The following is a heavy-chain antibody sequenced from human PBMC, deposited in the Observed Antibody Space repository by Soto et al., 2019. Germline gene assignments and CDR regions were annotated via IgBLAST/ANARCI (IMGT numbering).Heavy chain of an antibody. Sequence: ASVKLSCKESGYTLGNYYRHWVRQAPGQGLEWMGGINPNGKTTYYAQKFLGRLTVTRDTSTSTVYMELSSLRSDDTAVYYCAREGATAAKMFDYWGQGTLVTVSS. CDR3: AREGATAAKMFDY. D-gene: IGHD2-2*01. CDR2: INPNGKTT. V-gene: IGHV1-46*01. CDR1: GYTLGNYY. J-gene: IGHJ4*02.